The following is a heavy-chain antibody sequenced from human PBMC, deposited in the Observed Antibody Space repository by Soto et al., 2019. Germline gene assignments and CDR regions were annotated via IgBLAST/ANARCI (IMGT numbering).Heavy chain of an antibody. Sequence: GGSLRLSCAASGFTFSSYGMHWVRQAPGKGLEWVAVISYDGSNKYYADSVKGRFTISRDNSKNTLYLQMNSLRAEDTAVYYCAKDLGYYYMDVWGKGTTVTVSS. CDR1: GFTFSSYG. CDR3: AKDLGYYYMDV. CDR2: ISYDGSNK. V-gene: IGHV3-30*18. J-gene: IGHJ6*03.